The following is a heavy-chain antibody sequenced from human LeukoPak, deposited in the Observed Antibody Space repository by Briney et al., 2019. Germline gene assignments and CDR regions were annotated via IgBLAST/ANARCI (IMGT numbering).Heavy chain of an antibody. D-gene: IGHD3-9*01. CDR1: GFTFDDYA. J-gene: IGHJ3*02. CDR2: ISWNSGSI. CDR3: ARDWYDNSDAFDI. Sequence: PGRSLRLSCAASGFTFDDYAMHWVRQAPGKGLEWVSGISWNSGSIGYADSVKGRFTISRDNAKNSLYLQMNSLRAEDTAVYYCARDWYDNSDAFDIWGQGTMVTVSS. V-gene: IGHV3-9*01.